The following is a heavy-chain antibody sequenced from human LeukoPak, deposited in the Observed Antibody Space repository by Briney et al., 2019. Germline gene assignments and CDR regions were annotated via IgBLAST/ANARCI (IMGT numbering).Heavy chain of an antibody. V-gene: IGHV4-34*01. Sequence: SETLSLTCAVYGGSFSGYSWSWIRQPPGKGLEWIGEINHSGSTNYNPSLKSRVTISVDTSKNQFSLKLSSVTAADTAVYYCARESVIGYCSGGSCVKWFDPWGQGTLVTVSS. D-gene: IGHD2-15*01. CDR1: GGSFSGYS. CDR2: INHSGST. J-gene: IGHJ5*02. CDR3: ARESVIGYCSGGSCVKWFDP.